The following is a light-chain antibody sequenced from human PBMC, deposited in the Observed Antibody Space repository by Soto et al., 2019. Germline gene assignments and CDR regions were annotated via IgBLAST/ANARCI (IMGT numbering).Light chain of an antibody. CDR3: QQYYSSLGLT. J-gene: IGKJ4*01. CDR2: GAS. CDR1: QSVSSSY. Sequence: EIVLTQSPGTLSLSPGERATLSCRASQSVSSSYLAWYQQKPGQAPRLLIYGASSRATGIPDRFSGSGSGTDFTLTISRLEPEDFAVYYCQQYYSSLGLTFGGGNKVEIK. V-gene: IGKV3-20*01.